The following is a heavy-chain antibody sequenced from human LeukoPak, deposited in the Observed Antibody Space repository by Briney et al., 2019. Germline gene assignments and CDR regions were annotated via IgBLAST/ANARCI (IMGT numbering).Heavy chain of an antibody. V-gene: IGHV1-69*04. Sequence: SVKVSCKASGGTFSSYAISWVRQAPGQGLEWMGRIIPILGIANYAQKFQGRVTITADKSTSTAYMELSSLRSEDTAVYYCAMDSGSYGSFDYWGQGTLVTVSS. CDR2: IIPILGIA. CDR1: GGTFSSYA. CDR3: AMDSGSYGSFDY. D-gene: IGHD1-26*01. J-gene: IGHJ4*02.